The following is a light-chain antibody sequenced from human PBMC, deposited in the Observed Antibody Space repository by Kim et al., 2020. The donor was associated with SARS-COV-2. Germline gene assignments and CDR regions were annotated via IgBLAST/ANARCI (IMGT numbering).Light chain of an antibody. J-gene: IGLJ2*01. CDR2: GQY. CDR1: PLKMED. CDR3: NSRDSSGNVV. V-gene: IGLV3-19*01. Sequence: VALEQTVRITCQGGPLKMEDASWYQHRTGHAPVRVIYGQYNRPSGIPDRFSGSRSGNTASLTITGAQAEDEADYYCNSRDSSGNVVLGGGTQLTVL.